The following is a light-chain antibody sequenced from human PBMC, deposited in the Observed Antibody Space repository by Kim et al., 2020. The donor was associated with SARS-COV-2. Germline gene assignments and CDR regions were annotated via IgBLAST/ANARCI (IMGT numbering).Light chain of an antibody. CDR1: KLGAKY. Sequence: VSPGQTARITCSGDKLGAKYACWYQQKPGQSPVLVIDQDSKRPAGIPERFSGSNSGNTATLTISGTQAMDEADYYCQAWDSSTVVFGGGTQLTVL. V-gene: IGLV3-1*01. CDR2: QDS. J-gene: IGLJ2*01. CDR3: QAWDSSTVV.